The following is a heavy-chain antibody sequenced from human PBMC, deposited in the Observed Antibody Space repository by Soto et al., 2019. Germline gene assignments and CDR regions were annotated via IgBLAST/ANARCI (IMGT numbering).Heavy chain of an antibody. Sequence: QVQLVQSGAEVKKPGSSVKVSCKASGGTFSRYAISWVRQAPGQGLEWMGGIIPIFGTADYAQKFQGRVTITAEESTSTAYMELSSLRSEDTAVYYCARQGDPGGYYYYGMDVWGQGSTVTVSS. D-gene: IGHD2-21*02. J-gene: IGHJ6*02. V-gene: IGHV1-69*12. CDR1: GGTFSRYA. CDR2: IIPIFGTA. CDR3: ARQGDPGGYYYYGMDV.